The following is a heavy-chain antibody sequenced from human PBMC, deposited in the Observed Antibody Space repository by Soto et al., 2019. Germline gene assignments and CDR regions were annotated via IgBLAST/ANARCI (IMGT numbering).Heavy chain of an antibody. CDR2: INAGNGNT. Sequence: ASVKVSCKAXGXTFTSYAMHWVRQAPGQRLEWMGWINAGNGNTKYSQKFQGRVTITRDTSASTAYMELSSLRSEDTAVYYCARDHCSGGSCYSGWFDPWGQGTLVTVSS. CDR1: GXTFTSYA. J-gene: IGHJ5*02. D-gene: IGHD2-15*01. V-gene: IGHV1-3*01. CDR3: ARDHCSGGSCYSGWFDP.